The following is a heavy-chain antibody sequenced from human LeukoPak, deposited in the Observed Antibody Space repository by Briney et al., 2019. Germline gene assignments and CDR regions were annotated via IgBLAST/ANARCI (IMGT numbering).Heavy chain of an antibody. CDR2: IIPILGIA. CDR3: ASIVGATKNWFDP. V-gene: IGHV1-69*02. J-gene: IGHJ5*02. D-gene: IGHD1-26*01. CDR1: GGTFSSYT. Sequence: GASVKVSCKASGGTFSSYTMSWVRQAPGQGLEWMGRIIPILGIANYAQKFQGRVTITTDESTSTAYMELSSLRSEDTAVYYCASIVGATKNWFDPWGQGTLVTVSS.